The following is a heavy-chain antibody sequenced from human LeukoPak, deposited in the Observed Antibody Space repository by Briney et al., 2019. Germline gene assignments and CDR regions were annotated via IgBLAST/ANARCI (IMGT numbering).Heavy chain of an antibody. V-gene: IGHV4-34*01. J-gene: IGHJ6*02. CDR2: INHGGNT. CDR1: GVSFNKYY. D-gene: IGHD3-9*01. CDR3: ARVYYDYLLYQGGYYWYHFGMDV. Sequence: PSETLSLTCAVYGVSFNKYYWSWIRQPPGKGLQWIGEINHGGNTNYNAALKSRVTISMDTSKNQFSLKLSSVTAADTAAYYCARVYYDYLLYQGGYYWYHFGMDVWGQGTTVTVSS.